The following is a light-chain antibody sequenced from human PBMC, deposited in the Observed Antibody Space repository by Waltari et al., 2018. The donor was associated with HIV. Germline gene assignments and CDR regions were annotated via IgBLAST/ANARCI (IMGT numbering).Light chain of an antibody. Sequence: QSALTQPASVSGSPGPSITISCTGTSSDVGGYNYVSWSQPHPDKTPKLMIYDVSNRPSGVSNRFSGSKSGNTASLTISGLQAEDEADYYCSSYASSSTPNWVFGGGTKLTVL. J-gene: IGLJ3*02. V-gene: IGLV2-14*01. CDR2: DVS. CDR3: SSYASSSTPNWV. CDR1: SSDVGGYNY.